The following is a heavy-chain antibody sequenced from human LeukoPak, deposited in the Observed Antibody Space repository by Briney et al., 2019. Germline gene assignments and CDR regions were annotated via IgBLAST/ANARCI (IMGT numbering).Heavy chain of an antibody. CDR3: ARNNGMDV. CDR1: GFALSSHW. Sequence: GGSLRLSCAASGFALSSHWMTWVRQVPGRGPEWVANMNRDGSETYYLDSVKGRSTISKDNAKNSLYLQMNSLRAEDTALYHCARNNGMDVWGQGTTVIVSS. V-gene: IGHV3-7*03. J-gene: IGHJ6*02. CDR2: MNRDGSET.